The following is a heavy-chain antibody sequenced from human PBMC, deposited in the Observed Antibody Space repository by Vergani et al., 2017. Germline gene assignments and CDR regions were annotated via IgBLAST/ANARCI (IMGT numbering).Heavy chain of an antibody. CDR2: ISWNSGSI. D-gene: IGHD5-12*01. J-gene: IGHJ4*02. CDR3: AKDTPPTS. Sequence: EVQLVESGGGLVKPGGSLRLSCAASGFTFSSYSMNWVRQAPGKGLEWVSGISWNSGSIGYADSVKGRFTISRDNAKNSLYLQMNSLRAEDTALYYCAKDTPPTSWGQGTLVTVSS. CDR1: GFTFSSYS. V-gene: IGHV3-9*01.